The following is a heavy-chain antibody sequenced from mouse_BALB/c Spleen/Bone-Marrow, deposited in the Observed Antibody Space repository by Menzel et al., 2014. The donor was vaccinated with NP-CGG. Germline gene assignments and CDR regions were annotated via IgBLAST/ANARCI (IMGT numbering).Heavy chain of an antibody. D-gene: IGHD1-1*01. CDR2: IWAGGST. CDR1: GFSLTSYG. CDR3: ARGDYSG. V-gene: IGHV2-9*02. J-gene: IGHJ3*02. Sequence: QVQLKESGPGLVAPSQSLSTTCTVSGFSLTSYGVHWVRQPPGKGLEWLGVIWAGGSTNYNSALMSRLSISKDNSKSQVFLKMNSLQTDDTAMYYCARGDYSGWGQGTLVTVSA.